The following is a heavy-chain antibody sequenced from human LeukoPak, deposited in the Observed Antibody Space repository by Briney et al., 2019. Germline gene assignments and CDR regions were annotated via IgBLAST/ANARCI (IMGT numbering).Heavy chain of an antibody. CDR3: AKDSAPLGFDY. Sequence: GGSLRLSCAASGFTFSSYGMHWVRQAPGKGLEWVAVISYDGSNKYYADSVKGRFTISRDNSKNTLYLQMNSLRAEDTAVYYCAKDSAPLGFDYWGQGTLVTVSS. CDR2: ISYDGSNK. CDR1: GFTFSSYG. V-gene: IGHV3-30*18. J-gene: IGHJ4*02.